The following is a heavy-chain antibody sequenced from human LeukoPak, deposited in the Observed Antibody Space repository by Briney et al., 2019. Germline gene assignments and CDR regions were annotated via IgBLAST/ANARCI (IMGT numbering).Heavy chain of an antibody. CDR3: ARPSSSIAAAGGWFDP. V-gene: IGHV4-39*01. CDR1: GGSISSSSYY. Sequence: SETLSLTCTVSGGSISSSSYYWGWIRQPPGKGLEWIGSIYYSGSTYYNPSLKSRVTISVDTSKNQLSLKLSSVTAADTAVYYCARPSSSIAAAGGWFDPWGQGTLVTVSS. CDR2: IYYSGST. D-gene: IGHD6-13*01. J-gene: IGHJ5*02.